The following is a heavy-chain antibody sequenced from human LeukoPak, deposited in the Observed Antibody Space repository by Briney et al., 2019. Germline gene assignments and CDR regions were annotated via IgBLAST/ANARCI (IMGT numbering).Heavy chain of an antibody. Sequence: SEALSLTCTVSGGSISSYYWSWIRQPSGKGLEWIGYIYYSGSTNYNPSLKSRVTISVDTSKNQFSLKLSSVTAADTAVYYCAREEIRSWFDPWGQGTLVTVSS. J-gene: IGHJ5*02. V-gene: IGHV4-59*01. CDR2: IYYSGST. CDR1: GGSISSYY. CDR3: AREEIRSWFDP. D-gene: IGHD5-24*01.